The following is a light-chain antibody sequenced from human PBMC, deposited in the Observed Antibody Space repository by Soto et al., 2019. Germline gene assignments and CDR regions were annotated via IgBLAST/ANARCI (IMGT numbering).Light chain of an antibody. CDR1: SSDVGGHNY. V-gene: IGLV2-8*01. CDR2: EVS. J-gene: IGLJ3*02. Sequence: QSALTQSPSASGSPGQSVTISCTETSSDVGGHNYVSWYQHHPGKAPKLIIYEVSKRPSGVPDRFSGSKSGNTASLTVSGLQAEDEAVYYCSSTAGNNNLVFGGGTQLTVL. CDR3: SSTAGNNNLV.